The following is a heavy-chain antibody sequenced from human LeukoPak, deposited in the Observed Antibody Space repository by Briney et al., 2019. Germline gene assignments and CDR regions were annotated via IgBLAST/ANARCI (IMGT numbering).Heavy chain of an antibody. CDR2: INHSGST. Sequence: ASETLSLTCAVYGGSFSGYYWSWIRQPPGKGLEWIGEINHSGSTNYNPSLKSRVTISADTSKNQFFLKLSSVTAADTAVYYCARGRGIAARPGLFDYWGQGTLVTVSS. D-gene: IGHD6-6*01. CDR3: ARGRGIAARPGLFDY. CDR1: GGSFSGYY. J-gene: IGHJ4*02. V-gene: IGHV4-34*01.